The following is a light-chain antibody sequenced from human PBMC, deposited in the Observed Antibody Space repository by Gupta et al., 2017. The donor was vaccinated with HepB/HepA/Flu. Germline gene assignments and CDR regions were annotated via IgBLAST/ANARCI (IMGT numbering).Light chain of an antibody. CDR1: SSNIGAGHA. CDR2: HNT. J-gene: IGLJ2*01. CDR3: QSYDNSLGGWEV. Sequence: QSVLTQRPAVPGSPGQGVTISCTGGSSNIGAGHAVNWYRQLPGTAPKLLISHNTDRPSGVPDRFSGSKSGTSASLAITGLQAEDEADYYCQSYDNSLGGWEVFGGGTRLTVL. V-gene: IGLV1-40*01.